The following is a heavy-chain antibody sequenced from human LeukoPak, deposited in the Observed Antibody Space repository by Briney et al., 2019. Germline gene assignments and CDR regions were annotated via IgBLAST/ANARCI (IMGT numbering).Heavy chain of an antibody. CDR3: ARGRVSSSTWYSTYYYYFYMDV. J-gene: IGHJ6*03. Sequence: SETLSLPCTVSDDSMTLYYWRWLPQPPGEARVCSGYIDHTENTNYNTSLNSRVTISRDTSKNHFSLELSSATAADTAVYFCARGRVSSSTWYSTYYYYFYMDVWGKGTTVTVSS. CDR1: DDSMTLYY. V-gene: IGHV4-59*01. CDR2: IDHTENT. D-gene: IGHD6-13*01.